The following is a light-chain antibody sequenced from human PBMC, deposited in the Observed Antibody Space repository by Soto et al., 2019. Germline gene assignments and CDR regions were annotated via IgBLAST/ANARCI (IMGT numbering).Light chain of an antibody. Sequence: IQITQSPSSLSASVGDRVTITCRASQSISSYLNWYQQKPGKAPKLLIYAASSLQSGVPSRFSGSGTGTDFTLTISSMQPEAFATYYCQQSYSTPYTFGQGTKVDIK. CDR1: QSISSY. CDR3: QQSYSTPYT. CDR2: AAS. V-gene: IGKV1-39*01. J-gene: IGKJ2*01.